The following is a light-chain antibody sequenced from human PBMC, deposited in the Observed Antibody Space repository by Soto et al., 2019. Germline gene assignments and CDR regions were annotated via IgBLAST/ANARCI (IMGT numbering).Light chain of an antibody. CDR2: GAS. J-gene: IGKJ5*01. CDR3: QHYGSSAIT. V-gene: IGKV3-20*01. Sequence: ELVLTQSPGTLSLSPGERATLSCRASPSVSNNFLAWYQQKPGQAPRLLIYGASSRATGIPDRFSGSGSGTDFTLTINGLEPEGFAVYFCQHYGSSAITFGQGTRLDIK. CDR1: PSVSNNF.